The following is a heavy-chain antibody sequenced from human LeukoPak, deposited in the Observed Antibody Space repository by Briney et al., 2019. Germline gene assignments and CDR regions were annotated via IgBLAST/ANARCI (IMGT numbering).Heavy chain of an antibody. CDR3: ARSREKLLWFGDSSPYYFDY. D-gene: IGHD3-10*01. J-gene: IGHJ4*02. CDR2: INHSGDT. V-gene: IGHV4-34*01. Sequence: PSETLSLTCTVSGGSISSYYWSWIRQPPGKGLEWIGEINHSGDTNYSPSLESRVTISVDTSKNQFSLKLSSVTAADTAVYYCARSREKLLWFGDSSPYYFDYWGQGTLVTVSS. CDR1: GGSISSYY.